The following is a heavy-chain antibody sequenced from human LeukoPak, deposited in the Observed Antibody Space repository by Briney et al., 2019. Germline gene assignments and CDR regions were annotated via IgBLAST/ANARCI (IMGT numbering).Heavy chain of an antibody. CDR1: GGSISSYY. Sequence: SETLSLTCNVSGGSISSYYWNWIRQPAGKGLEWIGRISSSGSANYNPSLKSRVTLSVDTSKKQLSLTLNSVTAADTAVFYCATEPTRAPYYYMDVWGTGTTVIDSS. CDR2: ISSSGSA. V-gene: IGHV4-4*07. J-gene: IGHJ6*03. CDR3: ATEPTRAPYYYMDV. D-gene: IGHD1-1*01.